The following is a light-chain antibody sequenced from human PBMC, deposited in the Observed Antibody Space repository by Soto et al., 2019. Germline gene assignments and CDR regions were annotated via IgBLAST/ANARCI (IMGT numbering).Light chain of an antibody. CDR3: AAWDDGLNGSV. CDR2: NNN. J-gene: IGLJ1*01. Sequence: QSVLTQPPSASGTPGQRVTISCSGSSSNIGRNTVNWYQQVPGTAPKLLIYNNNQRPSGVSDRFSGSKSGTSASLAIIGLQSEDEADYYCAAWDDGLNGSVFGAGTKVTVL. CDR1: SSNIGRNT. V-gene: IGLV1-44*01.